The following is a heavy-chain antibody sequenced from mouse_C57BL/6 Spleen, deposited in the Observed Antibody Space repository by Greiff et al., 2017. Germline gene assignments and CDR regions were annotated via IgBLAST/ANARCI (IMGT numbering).Heavy chain of an antibody. CDR2: INYDGSST. CDR3: ARELDGYYVPYFDY. D-gene: IGHD2-3*01. J-gene: IGHJ2*01. Sequence: EVKLVESEGGLVQPGSSMKLSCTASGFTFSDYYMAWVRQVPEKGLEWVANINYDGSSTYYLDSLKSRFIISRDNAKNILYLQMSSLKSEDTATYYCARELDGYYVPYFDYWGQGTTLTVSS. CDR1: GFTFSDYY. V-gene: IGHV5-16*01.